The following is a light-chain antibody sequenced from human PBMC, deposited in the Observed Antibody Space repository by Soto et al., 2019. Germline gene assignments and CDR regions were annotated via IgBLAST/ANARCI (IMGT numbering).Light chain of an antibody. Sequence: SYELTQPPSVSVAPGRTANITCGGNNIGSKSVHWYQQKPGQAPVLVIYYDTDRPSGIPERFSGSNSGNTATLTISRVEAGHEADYYCQVWDSSSDHVVFGGGTKLTVL. J-gene: IGLJ2*01. V-gene: IGLV3-21*04. CDR3: QVWDSSSDHVV. CDR1: NIGSKS. CDR2: YDT.